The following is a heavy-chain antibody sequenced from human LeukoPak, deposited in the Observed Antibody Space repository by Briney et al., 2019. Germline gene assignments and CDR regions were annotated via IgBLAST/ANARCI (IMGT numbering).Heavy chain of an antibody. J-gene: IGHJ4*02. V-gene: IGHV3-66*01. D-gene: IGHD3-3*02. CDR2: IYTCGTP. CDR1: GITVSSNY. Sequence: GGALRLSCAASGITVSSNYMSWVRQAPGKRLEWVSVIYTCGTPYYTGSGKGRFTISTDKSENTLYLQMNSLRAEDTAVYYCATTDRSHFYFDYWGQGSLVSVSS. CDR3: ATTDRSHFYFDY.